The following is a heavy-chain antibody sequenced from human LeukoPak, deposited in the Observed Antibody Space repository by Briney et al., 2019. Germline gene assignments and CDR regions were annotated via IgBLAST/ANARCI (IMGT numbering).Heavy chain of an antibody. CDR3: ARGDARLDAFDI. J-gene: IGHJ3*02. Sequence: GASVKVSCKASGGTFSSYAISWVQQAPGQGLEWMGGIIPIFGTANYAQKFQGRVTITTDESTSTAYMELSSLRSEDTAVYYCARGDARLDAFDIWGQGTMVTVSS. CDR2: IIPIFGTA. D-gene: IGHD6-6*01. V-gene: IGHV1-69*05. CDR1: GGTFSSYA.